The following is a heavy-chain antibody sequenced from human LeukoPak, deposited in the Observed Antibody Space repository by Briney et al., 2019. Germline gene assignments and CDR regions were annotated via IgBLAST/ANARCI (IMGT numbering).Heavy chain of an antibody. D-gene: IGHD3-9*01. CDR3: ARDLQERVDILTGYNY. CDR2: IYSGGST. Sequence: GGSLRLSCAASGFTVSSNYMSWVRQAPGKGLEWVSVIYSGGSTYYADSVKGRFTTSRDNSKNTLYLQMNSLRAEDTAVYYCARDLQERVDILTGYNYWGQGTLVTVSS. J-gene: IGHJ4*02. V-gene: IGHV3-66*01. CDR1: GFTVSSNY.